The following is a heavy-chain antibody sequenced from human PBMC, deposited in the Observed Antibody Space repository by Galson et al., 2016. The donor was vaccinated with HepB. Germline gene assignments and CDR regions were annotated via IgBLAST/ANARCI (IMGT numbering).Heavy chain of an antibody. J-gene: IGHJ5*01. D-gene: IGHD5-24*01. CDR3: ARDFQMKDPQRPVDS. Sequence: SVKVSCKASGFDFIAYGIHWLRQAPGEGLEWVAWSSGDNRHTKYEESLQSRVTVTTDTSTKTADLEMRILGSDDTAVYFCARDFQMKDPQRPVDSWGPGTLVIVSS. V-gene: IGHV1-18*04. CDR2: SSGDNRHT. CDR1: GFDFIAYG.